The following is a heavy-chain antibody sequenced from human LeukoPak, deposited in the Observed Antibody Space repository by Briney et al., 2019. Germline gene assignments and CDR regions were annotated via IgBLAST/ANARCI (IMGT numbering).Heavy chain of an antibody. CDR1: GYTFTGYY. CDR3: ARSVFGILTGLGDWFDP. J-gene: IGHJ5*02. D-gene: IGHD3-9*01. CDR2: INPNSGGT. Sequence: ASVKVSCKASGYTFTGYYMHWVRQAPGQGLGWMGWINPNSGGTNYAQKFQGRVTMTRDTSISTAYMELSRLRSDDTAVYYCARSVFGILTGLGDWFDPWGQGTLVTVSS. V-gene: IGHV1-2*02.